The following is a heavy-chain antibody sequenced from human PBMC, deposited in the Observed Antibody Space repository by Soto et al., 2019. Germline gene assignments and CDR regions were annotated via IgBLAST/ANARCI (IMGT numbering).Heavy chain of an antibody. J-gene: IGHJ5*02. D-gene: IGHD4-17*01. Sequence: EVQLVESGGGLVKPGGSLRLSCAASGFTSGFSFTKTWMNWVRQAPGEGLGWVGHIKSKDDGGTTEYAAPVKGRFTISRDDSKSTLYLEMNSLKAEDTAVYYCTTARGDYRPVDPWGQGTLVTVSS. CDR2: IKSKDDGGTT. V-gene: IGHV3-15*05. CDR1: GFSFTKTW. CDR3: TTARGDYRPVDP.